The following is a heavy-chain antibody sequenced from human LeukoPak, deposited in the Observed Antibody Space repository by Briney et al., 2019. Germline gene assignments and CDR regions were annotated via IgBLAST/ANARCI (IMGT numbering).Heavy chain of an antibody. J-gene: IGHJ4*02. V-gene: IGHV1-69*13. D-gene: IGHD3-16*02. CDR2: IIPIFGTA. CDR3: AREVYDYVWGSYRYLDY. CDR1: GGTYSSYA. Sequence: ASVKLSCKASGGTYSSYAISWVRQAPGQGLEWMGGIIPIFGTANYAQKFQGRVTITADESTSTAYMELSSLRSEDTAVYYCAREVYDYVWGSYRYLDYWGQGTLVTVSS.